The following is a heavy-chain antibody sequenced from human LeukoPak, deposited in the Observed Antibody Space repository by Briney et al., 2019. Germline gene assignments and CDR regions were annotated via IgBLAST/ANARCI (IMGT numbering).Heavy chain of an antibody. Sequence: SETLSLTCTVSGGSISSSSYYWGWFRQPPGKGLEWIGSIYYSGSTYYNPSLKSRVTISVDTSKNQFSLKLSSVTAADTAVYYCARGGYIVVVPAAIHDHWFDPWGQGTLVTVSS. V-gene: IGHV4-39*07. CDR2: IYYSGST. CDR3: ARGGYIVVVPAAIHDHWFDP. D-gene: IGHD2-2*02. J-gene: IGHJ5*02. CDR1: GGSISSSSYY.